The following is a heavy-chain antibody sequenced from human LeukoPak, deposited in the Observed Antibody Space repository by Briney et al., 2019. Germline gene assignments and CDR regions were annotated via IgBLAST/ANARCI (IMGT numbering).Heavy chain of an antibody. CDR1: GFTFSSYS. J-gene: IGHJ4*02. Sequence: GGSLRLSCAASGFTFSSYSMNWVRQAPGKGLGWVSYISSSSSTIYYADSVKGRFTISRDNAKNSLYLQMNSLRAEDTAVYYCARDHLPYYYGSGSLVGYWGQGTLVTVSS. CDR2: ISSSSSTI. D-gene: IGHD3-10*01. CDR3: ARDHLPYYYGSGSLVGY. V-gene: IGHV3-48*01.